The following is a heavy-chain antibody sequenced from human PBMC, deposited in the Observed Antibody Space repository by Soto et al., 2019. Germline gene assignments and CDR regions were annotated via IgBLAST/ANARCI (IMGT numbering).Heavy chain of an antibody. CDR1: GFTFSSYG. CDR3: AVGGYGGKGQDDY. CDR2: IWYDGSNK. V-gene: IGHV3-33*01. Sequence: QVQLVESGGGVVQPGRSLRLSCAASGFTFSSYGMHWVRQAPGKGLEWVAVIWYDGSNKYYADSVKGRFTISRDNSKNTLYLQMNSLRAEDPAVYYCAVGGYGGKGQDDYWGQGTLVTVSS. J-gene: IGHJ4*02. D-gene: IGHD2-15*01.